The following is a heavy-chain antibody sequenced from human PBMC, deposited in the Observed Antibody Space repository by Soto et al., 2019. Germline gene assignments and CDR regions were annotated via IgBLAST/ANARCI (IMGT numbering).Heavy chain of an antibody. J-gene: IGHJ4*02. CDR3: AKDYDFWSGYYTAFDY. CDR1: GFTFSSYA. V-gene: IGHV3-23*01. CDR2: ISGSGGST. D-gene: IGHD3-3*01. Sequence: VQLLESGGGLVQPGGSLRLSCAASGFTFSSYAMSWVRQAPGKGLEWVSAISGSGGSTYYADSVKGRFTISRDNSKNTLYLQMNSLRAEDTAVYYCAKDYDFWSGYYTAFDYWGQGTLVTVSS.